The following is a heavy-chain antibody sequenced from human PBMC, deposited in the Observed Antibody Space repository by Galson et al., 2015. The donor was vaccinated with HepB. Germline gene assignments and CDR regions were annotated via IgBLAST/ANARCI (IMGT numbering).Heavy chain of an antibody. J-gene: IGHJ6*02. V-gene: IGHV4-30-4*01. CDR3: AREGPYYYGLDV. CDR1: GGPIRNDDYY. CDR2: IYHSGSS. Sequence: TLSLTCTVSGGPIRNDDYYWSWIRQSPGKGLEWIGHIYHSGSSDYNPSLKSRITISVDTSKNQFSLKMNSVTAADTAVYYCAREGPYYYGLDVWGQGTTVTFSS.